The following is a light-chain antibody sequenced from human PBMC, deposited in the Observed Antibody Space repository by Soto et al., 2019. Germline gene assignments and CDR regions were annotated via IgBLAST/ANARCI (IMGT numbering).Light chain of an antibody. J-gene: IGLJ2*01. Sequence: QTVVTQEPSLTVSPGGTVTLTCASSTGAVTSGYYPNWFQQKPGQAPRALIYDTSNRHSWTPARFSGSLLGGKAALTLSGVQPEDEAEYYCLLYYGDARVFGGGTKLTV. CDR2: DTS. CDR1: TGAVTSGYY. V-gene: IGLV7-43*01. CDR3: LLYYGDARV.